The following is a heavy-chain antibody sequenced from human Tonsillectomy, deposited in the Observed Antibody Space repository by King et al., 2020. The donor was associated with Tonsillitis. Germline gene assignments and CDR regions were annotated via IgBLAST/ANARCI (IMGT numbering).Heavy chain of an antibody. CDR1: GFTFSNAW. CDR2: IKSKTDGGTT. J-gene: IGHJ5*02. CDR3: TQDHGVRGVISLGWFDP. V-gene: IGHV3-15*01. Sequence: VQLVESGGGLVKPGGSLRLSCAASGFTFSNAWMSWVRQAPGKGLEWVGRIKSKTDGGTTDYAAPVKGRFTISRDDSKNTLYLQMNRLKTEDTAVYYCTQDHGVRGVISLGWFDPWGQGTLVTVSS. D-gene: IGHD3-10*01.